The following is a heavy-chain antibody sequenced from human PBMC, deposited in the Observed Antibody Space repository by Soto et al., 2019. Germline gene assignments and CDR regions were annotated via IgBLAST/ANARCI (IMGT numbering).Heavy chain of an antibody. CDR3: ARGSKLYYYDSSGYPDY. CDR1: GYTFTSYA. CDR2: INAGNGNT. D-gene: IGHD3-22*01. J-gene: IGHJ4*02. Sequence: GASVKVSCKASGYTFTSYAMHWVRQAPGQRLEWMGWINAGNGNTKYSQKFQGRVTITRGTSASTAYMELSSLRSEDTAVYYCARGSKLYYYDSSGYPDYWGQGTLVTVSS. V-gene: IGHV1-3*01.